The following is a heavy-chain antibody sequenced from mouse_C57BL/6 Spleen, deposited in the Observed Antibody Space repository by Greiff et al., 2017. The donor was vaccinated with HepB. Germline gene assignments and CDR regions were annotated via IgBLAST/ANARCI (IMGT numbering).Heavy chain of an antibody. CDR2: IDPEDGDT. D-gene: IGHD1-1*01. CDR1: GFNIKDYY. CDR3: TFYYYGSSYWYFDV. V-gene: IGHV14-1*01. J-gene: IGHJ1*03. Sequence: VQLLQSGAELVRPGASVKLSCTASGFNIKDYYMHWVKQRPEQGLEWIGRIDPEDGDTEYAPKFQGKATMTADTSSNTAYLQLSSLTSEDTAVYYVTFYYYGSSYWYFDVWGTGTTVTVSS.